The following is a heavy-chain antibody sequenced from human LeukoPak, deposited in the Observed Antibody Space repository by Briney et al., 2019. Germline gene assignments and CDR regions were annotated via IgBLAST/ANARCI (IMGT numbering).Heavy chain of an antibody. Sequence: PSETLSLTCAVYGGSFSGYYWSWIRQPPGKGLEWIGEINHSGSTNYNPSLKSRVTISVDTSKNQFSLKLSSETAADTAVYYCARGRRDGYNYSGGRRFDYWGQGTLVTVSS. D-gene: IGHD5-24*01. CDR3: ARGRRDGYNYSGGRRFDY. J-gene: IGHJ4*02. V-gene: IGHV4-34*01. CDR1: GGSFSGYY. CDR2: INHSGST.